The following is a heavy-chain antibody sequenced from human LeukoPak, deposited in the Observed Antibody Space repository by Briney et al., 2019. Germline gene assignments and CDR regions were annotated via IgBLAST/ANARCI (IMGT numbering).Heavy chain of an antibody. CDR3: ARSRLERIAVAGTTPDY. D-gene: IGHD6-19*01. Sequence: GGSLRLSCAASGFIFSSYAMHWVRQAPGKGLEWVAVISYDGSNKYYADSVKGRFTISRDNSKNTLYLQMNSLRAEDKAVYYCARSRLERIAVAGTTPDYWGQGTLVTVSS. V-gene: IGHV3-30-3*01. CDR2: ISYDGSNK. J-gene: IGHJ4*02. CDR1: GFIFSSYA.